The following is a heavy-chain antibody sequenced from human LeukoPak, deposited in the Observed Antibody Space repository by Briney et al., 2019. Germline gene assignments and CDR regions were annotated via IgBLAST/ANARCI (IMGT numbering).Heavy chain of an antibody. CDR1: GFTFSSYA. CDR3: AKEANVVVPAAPYYYYYYGMDV. CDR2: ISGSGGST. J-gene: IGHJ6*02. Sequence: GGSLRLSCAASGFTFSSYAMSWVRQAPGKGLEWVSAISGSGGSTYYADSVKGRFTISRDNSKNTLYLQMNSLRAEDTAVYYCAKEANVVVPAAPYYYYYYGMDVWGQGTTVTVSS. D-gene: IGHD2-2*01. V-gene: IGHV3-23*01.